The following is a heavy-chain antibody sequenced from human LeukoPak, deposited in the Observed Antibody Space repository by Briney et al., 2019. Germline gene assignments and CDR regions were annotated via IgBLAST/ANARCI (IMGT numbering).Heavy chain of an antibody. CDR1: GYTFTSYG. D-gene: IGHD4-17*01. J-gene: IGHJ4*02. V-gene: IGHV1-18*01. Sequence: ASVRVSCKASGYTFTSYGISWVRQAPGQGLEWMGWISAYNGNTNYVQKLQGRVTMTTDTSTSTAYMELRSLRSDDTAVYYCARDYLAYGDYEAPCDYWGQGTLVT. CDR3: ARDYLAYGDYEAPCDY. CDR2: ISAYNGNT.